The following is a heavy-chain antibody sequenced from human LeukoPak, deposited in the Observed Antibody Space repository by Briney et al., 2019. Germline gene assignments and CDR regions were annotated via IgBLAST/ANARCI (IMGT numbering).Heavy chain of an antibody. D-gene: IGHD1-26*01. J-gene: IGHJ4*02. V-gene: IGHV3-23*01. Sequence: GGSLRLSCAASGFTFSSYAMSWVRQAPGKGLEWVSGISGSGGRTYYADSVKGRFTISRDNSKNTLYLQMNSLRAEDTAVCYCAKSMGATLFDYWGQGTLVTVSS. CDR1: GFTFSSYA. CDR2: ISGSGGRT. CDR3: AKSMGATLFDY.